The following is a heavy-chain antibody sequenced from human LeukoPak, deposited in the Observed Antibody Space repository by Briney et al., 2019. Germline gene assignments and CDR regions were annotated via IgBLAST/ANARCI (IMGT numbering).Heavy chain of an antibody. J-gene: IGHJ4*02. V-gene: IGHV5-51*01. Sequence: GEPLKISCKGSGYSFTSYWIGWVRQMPGKGLEWMGIIYPGDSDTRYSPSFQGQVTISADKSISTAYLQWSSLKASDTAIYYCARRGSSGWSRGPYFDYWGQGTLVTVSS. CDR3: ARRGSSGWSRGPYFDY. CDR2: IYPGDSDT. CDR1: GYSFTSYW. D-gene: IGHD6-19*01.